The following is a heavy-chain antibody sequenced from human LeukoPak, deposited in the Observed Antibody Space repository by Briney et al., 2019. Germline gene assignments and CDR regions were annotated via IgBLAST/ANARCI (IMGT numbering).Heavy chain of an antibody. J-gene: IGHJ3*02. CDR1: GFTFYSYG. Sequence: GGSLRLSCAASGFTFYSYGMSWVRQAPGKGLEWGSGISGSGGTTYYAGSVKGRFTITRDNSRNTVYLQMNSLRAEDTAVYYCAKDVKTLDAFDIWGRGTMVAVSS. V-gene: IGHV3-23*01. CDR3: AKDVKTLDAFDI. CDR2: ISGSGGTT.